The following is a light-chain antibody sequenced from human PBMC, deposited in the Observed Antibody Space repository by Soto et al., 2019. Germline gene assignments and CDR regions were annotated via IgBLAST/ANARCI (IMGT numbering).Light chain of an antibody. CDR3: QQYGSTPLS. CDR2: GAS. Sequence: EIVLTQSPGTLSLSPGERATLSCRASQSVSSNYLAWYQQKPGQPPRLLIYGASSRATGIPDRFSGSGSGTDFTLTISRLEPEDFAVYYCQQYGSTPLSFGGGTKVEI. J-gene: IGKJ4*01. V-gene: IGKV3-20*01. CDR1: QSVSSNY.